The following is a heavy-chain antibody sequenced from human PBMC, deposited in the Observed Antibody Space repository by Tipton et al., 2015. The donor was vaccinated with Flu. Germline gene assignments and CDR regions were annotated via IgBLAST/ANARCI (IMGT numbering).Heavy chain of an antibody. Sequence: TLSLTCAVYSGSFSGYFWTWIRQPPGKGLEWIGEINHSGTTNYNPSLKSRVTVSVDTSKNQFSLKLRSVTAADTAVYYCARGNGDANTYLDSWGQGTLVTVSS. CDR2: INHSGTT. J-gene: IGHJ4*02. V-gene: IGHV4-34*01. CDR3: ARGNGDANTYLDS. D-gene: IGHD2-8*01. CDR1: SGSFSGYF.